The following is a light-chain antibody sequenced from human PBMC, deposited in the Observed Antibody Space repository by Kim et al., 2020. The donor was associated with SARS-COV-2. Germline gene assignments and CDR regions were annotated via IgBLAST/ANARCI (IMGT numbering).Light chain of an antibody. Sequence: SYELTQPPSVSVSPGQTASITCSGDKLGDKYARWYQQKPGQPPVLVIYQDSKRPSGTPERFPGSNSGNTATLTISGTQAMDEADYSCQAWDSSTAVFGGGTQLTVL. J-gene: IGLJ7*01. CDR3: QAWDSSTAV. CDR2: QDS. CDR1: KLGDKY. V-gene: IGLV3-1*01.